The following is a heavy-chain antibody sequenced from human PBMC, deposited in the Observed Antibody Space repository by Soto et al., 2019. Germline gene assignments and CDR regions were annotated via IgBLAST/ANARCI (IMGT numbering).Heavy chain of an antibody. D-gene: IGHD6-19*01. J-gene: IGHJ5*01. Sequence: QVQLQESGPGLVKPSGTLSLTCAVSGDSMNNNNWWSWVRQSPRKGREWIEEIYNSGATNYNPSLQSRVTISIDKSEKQFSLKLNSVTAADPAVYYCARAGLGLAFDSWGQGALVTVSS. CDR2: IYNSGAT. V-gene: IGHV4-4*02. CDR3: ARAGLGLAFDS. CDR1: GDSMNNNNW.